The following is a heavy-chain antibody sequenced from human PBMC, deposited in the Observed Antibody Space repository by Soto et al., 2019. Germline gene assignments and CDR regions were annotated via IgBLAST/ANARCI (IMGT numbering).Heavy chain of an antibody. Sequence: EVELLESGGGLVQPGGSLRLSCEASGFTFSDYWMHWVRQVPGRGLVWVARINDNGAITRYADSVKGRFTVSRDNANSKMFLQMSSLTAEDTAIYYCARGRKYDVLTGYNDYWGQGTLVTVSS. CDR3: ARGRKYDVLTGYNDY. J-gene: IGHJ4*02. V-gene: IGHV3-74*01. D-gene: IGHD3-9*01. CDR1: GFTFSDYW. CDR2: INDNGAIT.